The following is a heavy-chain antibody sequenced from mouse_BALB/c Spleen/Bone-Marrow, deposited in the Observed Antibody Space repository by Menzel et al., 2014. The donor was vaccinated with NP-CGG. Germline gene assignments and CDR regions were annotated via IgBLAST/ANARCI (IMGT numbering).Heavy chain of an antibody. CDR3: ARFGYYGSPYAMDY. D-gene: IGHD1-1*01. J-gene: IGHJ4*01. V-gene: IGHV1-14*01. Sequence: EVQLQESGPEVVKPRASVKMSCKASGYTFTSYVLHWVKQKPGQGLEWIGYINPDNDGTKYNEKFKGKAALTSDKSSRTAYMELSSLTSEDSTVYYCARFGYYGSPYAMDYWGQGTSVTVSS. CDR1: GYTFTSYV. CDR2: INPDNDGT.